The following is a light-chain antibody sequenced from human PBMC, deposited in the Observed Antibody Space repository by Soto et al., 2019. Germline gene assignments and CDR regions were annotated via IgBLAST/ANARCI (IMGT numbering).Light chain of an antibody. V-gene: IGKV1-5*03. Sequence: DIQMTQSPSTLSASVGDGVTITCRASQSRGSGLAWYQQRPGKAPKLLIYKATNLQEGVPSRFSGSGSGTDFTLTNSSLQPVDSATYYCQQYNDFPYTFGQGTKLEI. CDR2: KAT. CDR1: QSRGSG. CDR3: QQYNDFPYT. J-gene: IGKJ2*01.